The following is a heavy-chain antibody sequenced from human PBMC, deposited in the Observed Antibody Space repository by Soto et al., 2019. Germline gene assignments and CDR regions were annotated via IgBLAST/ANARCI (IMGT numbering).Heavy chain of an antibody. CDR1: GFNFSDHY. D-gene: IGHD6-19*01. CDR3: ARHTSGWHYYDY. Sequence: GGSLRFSCAASGFNFSDHYMNWIRQAPGKGLEWVSYISGSSRYTNFADSVKGRFTISRDNAKNSLYLQMNSLRAEDTAVYYCARHTSGWHYYDYWGQGTPVTVSS. V-gene: IGHV3-11*06. J-gene: IGHJ4*02. CDR2: ISGSSRYT.